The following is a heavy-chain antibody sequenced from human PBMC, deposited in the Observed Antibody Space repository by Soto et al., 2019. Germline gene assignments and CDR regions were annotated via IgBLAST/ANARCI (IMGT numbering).Heavy chain of an antibody. CDR2: ISSSSSYI. Sequence: GSLRLSCAASGFTFSSYSMNWVRQAPGKGLEWVSSISSSSSYIYYADSVKGRFTISRDNAKNSLYLQMNSLRAEDTAVYYCATTTVTNTYYFDYWGQGTLVTVSS. J-gene: IGHJ4*02. V-gene: IGHV3-21*01. D-gene: IGHD4-17*01. CDR3: ATTTVTNTYYFDY. CDR1: GFTFSSYS.